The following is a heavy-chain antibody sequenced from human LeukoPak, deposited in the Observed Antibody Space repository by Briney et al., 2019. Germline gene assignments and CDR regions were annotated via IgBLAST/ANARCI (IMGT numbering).Heavy chain of an antibody. CDR3: ARGSDSSESPTFDY. CDR2: INEDGSEK. V-gene: IGHV3-7*01. D-gene: IGHD6-19*01. CDR1: GFTFSTYW. J-gene: IGHJ4*02. Sequence: GGSLRLSCAASGFTFSTYWMSWVRQAPGKGLEWVANINEDGSEKYYVDSVKGRFTISRDNAKNSLYLQMNSLRAEDTAVYYCARGSDSSESPTFDYWGQGTLVTVSS.